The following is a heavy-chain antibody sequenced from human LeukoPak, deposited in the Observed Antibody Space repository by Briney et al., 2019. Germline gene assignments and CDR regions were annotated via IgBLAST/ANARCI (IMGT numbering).Heavy chain of an antibody. CDR1: GFTFSSYA. CDR3: ARDAGYCSSTSCNGGFDY. CDR2: ISYDGSNK. D-gene: IGHD2-2*01. Sequence: GGSLRLSCAASGFTFSSYAMHWVRQAPGKGLEWVAVISYDGSNKYYADSVKGRFTISRDNSKNTLYLQMNSLRAEDTAVYYCARDAGYCSSTSCNGGFDYWGQGTLVTVSS. V-gene: IGHV3-30-3*01. J-gene: IGHJ4*02.